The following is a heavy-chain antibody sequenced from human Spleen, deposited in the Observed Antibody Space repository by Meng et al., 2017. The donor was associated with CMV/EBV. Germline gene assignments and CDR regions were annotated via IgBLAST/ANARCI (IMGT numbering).Heavy chain of an antibody. J-gene: IGHJ4*02. CDR1: GFTFINSD. D-gene: IGHD2-2*01. Sequence: GESLKIPCAASGFTFINSDMNWVRQAPGKGLEWVSYIGHSGTTIYYADSVQGRFSISRDNAKDLLYLHMDNLRVEDTAVYYCASEGGYQLPSYWGQGTLVTVSS. CDR3: ASEGGYQLPSY. CDR2: IGHSGTTI. V-gene: IGHV3-48*03.